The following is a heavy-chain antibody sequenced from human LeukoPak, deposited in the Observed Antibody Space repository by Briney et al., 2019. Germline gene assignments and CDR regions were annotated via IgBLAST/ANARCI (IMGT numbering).Heavy chain of an antibody. D-gene: IGHD6-19*01. CDR2: ISSSGSAI. CDR1: GFTFSSYE. Sequence: GGSLSLSCAASGFTFSSYEMNWVRQAPGKGLEWVSKISSSGSAIYYADSVKGRFTISRGNAKSTLYLQMNSLRVEDTAVYYCARGGSLGYWGQGTLVTVSS. J-gene: IGHJ4*02. CDR3: ARGGSLGY. V-gene: IGHV3-48*03.